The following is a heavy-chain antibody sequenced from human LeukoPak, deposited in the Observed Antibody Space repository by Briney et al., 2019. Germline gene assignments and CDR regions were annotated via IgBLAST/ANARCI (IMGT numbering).Heavy chain of an antibody. CDR3: ARSFRPPNTYYFDY. J-gene: IGHJ4*02. CDR2: IYYSGST. Sequence: KPSETLSLTCTVSGVSISSHYWSWLRQPPGKGLEWIGYIYYSGSTNYNPSLKSRVTISVDTSKNQFSLKLSSVAAADTAVYYCARSFRPPNTYYFDYWGQGTLVTVSS. V-gene: IGHV4-59*11. CDR1: GVSISSHY. D-gene: IGHD3-16*01.